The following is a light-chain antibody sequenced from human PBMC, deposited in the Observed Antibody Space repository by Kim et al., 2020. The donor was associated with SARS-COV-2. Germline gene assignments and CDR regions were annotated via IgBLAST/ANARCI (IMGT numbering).Light chain of an antibody. CDR3: QQYDTYPYI. CDR1: QSVSDW. V-gene: IGKV1-5*03. Sequence: DIQMTQSPSTLSASVGDRVTITCRASQSVSDWLAWYRQKPGKAPKLLIHKASSLESGVPSKFSGSGSGTEFNLTIDCLQSDDFAMYYCQQYDTYPYIFGQGTKLEI. J-gene: IGKJ2*01. CDR2: KAS.